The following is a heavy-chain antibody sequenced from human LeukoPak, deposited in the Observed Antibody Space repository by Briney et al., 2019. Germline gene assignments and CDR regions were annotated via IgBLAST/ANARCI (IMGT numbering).Heavy chain of an antibody. Sequence: ASVKVSXKASGYTFTNYYIHWVRQAPGQGLEWMGIINPNGGSTSYAQRFQGRVTMTRDTSTSTVYMELSSLRSDDTAVYYCARAVWQWLPRFFDYWGQGSLVTVSS. CDR2: INPNGGST. CDR1: GYTFTNYY. J-gene: IGHJ4*02. D-gene: IGHD6-19*01. V-gene: IGHV1-46*01. CDR3: ARAVWQWLPRFFDY.